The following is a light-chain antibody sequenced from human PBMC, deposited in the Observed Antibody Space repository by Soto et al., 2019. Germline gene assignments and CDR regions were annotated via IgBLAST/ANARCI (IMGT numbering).Light chain of an antibody. CDR1: QGISNH. V-gene: IGKV1-16*02. Sequence: DIQMTQSPSSLSASVGDRVTITCRASQGISNHLAWFQQKPGKAPKSLIYAASSLQSGVPSKFSGSGSGTDFTLTICSLQSEDFATYYCQQYKSYPMTFGQGTKVEIK. CDR2: AAS. CDR3: QQYKSYPMT. J-gene: IGKJ1*01.